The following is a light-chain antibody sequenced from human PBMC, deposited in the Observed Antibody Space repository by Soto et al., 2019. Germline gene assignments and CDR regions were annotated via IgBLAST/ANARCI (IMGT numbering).Light chain of an antibody. J-gene: IGKJ1*01. V-gene: IGKV3D-15*01. CDR3: QQYYSFPRT. CDR1: QSVSNY. CDR2: GAS. Sequence: EIVLTQSPATLSLSPGERATLSCRASQSVSNYLAWYQQKPGQAPRLLLYGASSRATGIPDRFSGSGSGTDFTLTISCLQSEDFATYYCQQYYSFPRTCGQWTKVDI.